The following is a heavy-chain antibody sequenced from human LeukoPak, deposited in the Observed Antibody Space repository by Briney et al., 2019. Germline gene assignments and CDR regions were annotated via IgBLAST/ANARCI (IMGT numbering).Heavy chain of an antibody. CDR3: AGHVVVVPAAIHYGMDV. CDR2: INHSGRT. J-gene: IGHJ6*02. CDR1: GASFSDYF. D-gene: IGHD2-2*01. V-gene: IGHV4-34*01. Sequence: SETLSLTCAVYGASFSDYFWGWVRHPPGKGIEWLGEINHSGRTYYTPSLKCRVTLSVATSKIQFSLNLSSVTAADTALYYCAGHVVVVPAAIHYGMDVGAQGPTFTVS.